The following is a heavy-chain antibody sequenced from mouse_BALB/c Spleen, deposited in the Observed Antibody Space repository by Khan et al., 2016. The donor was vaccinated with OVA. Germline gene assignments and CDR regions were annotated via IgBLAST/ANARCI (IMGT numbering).Heavy chain of an antibody. CDR3: ARRGYDYGRGALFAY. V-gene: IGHV2-2*02. D-gene: IGHD2-4*01. Sequence: QVQLKQSGPGLVQPSQSLSITCTVSGFSLANYSVHWVRQSPGKGLEWLGVIWSAGSTDYNAAFISRLTISKANSRSQVFFKVNSLQPNDTAIYYGARRGYDYGRGALFAYWGQGTLVTVSA. J-gene: IGHJ3*01. CDR1: GFSLANYS. CDR2: IWSAGST.